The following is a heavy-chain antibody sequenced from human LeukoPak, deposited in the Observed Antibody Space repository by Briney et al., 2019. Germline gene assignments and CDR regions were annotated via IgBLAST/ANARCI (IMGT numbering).Heavy chain of an antibody. CDR3: TRGNRDTSGFYYYYGLDV. CDR1: GFTFDDYA. D-gene: IGHD6-19*01. J-gene: IGHJ6*02. V-gene: IGHV3-9*01. CDR2: ISWDSRNI. Sequence: GGSLRLSCAASGFTFDDYAMFCVRQAPVKGLEGVSGISWDSRNIVYAASVKGRFTISRDNAKKTLYLQMNSLRGEDTALYYCTRGNRDTSGFYYYYGLDVWGQGTTVTVSS.